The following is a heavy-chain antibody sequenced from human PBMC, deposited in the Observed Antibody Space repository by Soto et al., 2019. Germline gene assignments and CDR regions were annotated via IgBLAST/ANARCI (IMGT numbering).Heavy chain of an antibody. Sequence: EVQLVESGGGLVKPGGSLRLSCAASGFTFSSYSMNWVRQAPGKGLEWVSSISSSSSYIYYADSVKGRFTISRDNAKNSLYLQMNSLRAEDTAVYYCARGPHAGGYYMDVWGKETTVTVSS. CDR3: ARGPHAGGYYMDV. V-gene: IGHV3-21*01. J-gene: IGHJ6*03. D-gene: IGHD2-15*01. CDR2: ISSSSSYI. CDR1: GFTFSSYS.